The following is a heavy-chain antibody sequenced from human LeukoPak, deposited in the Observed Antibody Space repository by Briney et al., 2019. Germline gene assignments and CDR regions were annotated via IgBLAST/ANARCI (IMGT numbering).Heavy chain of an antibody. Sequence: SETLSLTCTVSGGSISSYYWSWIRQPPGKGLEWIGYIYYSGSTNYNPSLKSRVTISVDTSKNQFSLKLSSVTAADTAVHYCARHGGSHLDAFDIWGQGTMVTVSS. CDR3: ARHGGSHLDAFDI. J-gene: IGHJ3*02. V-gene: IGHV4-59*08. CDR1: GGSISSYY. CDR2: IYYSGST. D-gene: IGHD3-16*01.